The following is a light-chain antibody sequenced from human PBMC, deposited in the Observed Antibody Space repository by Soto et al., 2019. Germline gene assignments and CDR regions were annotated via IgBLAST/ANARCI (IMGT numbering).Light chain of an antibody. CDR2: GAS. CDR1: QSVSSN. V-gene: IGKV3-15*01. CDR3: QQRSNWPPIT. J-gene: IGKJ5*01. Sequence: EIVMTQSPSTGYVSPGERAAFSCSASQSVSSNLAWYQQKPGQAPRLLIYGASTRATGIPARFSGSGSGTDFTLTISSLEPEDFAVYYCQQRSNWPPITLGQGTGLEIK.